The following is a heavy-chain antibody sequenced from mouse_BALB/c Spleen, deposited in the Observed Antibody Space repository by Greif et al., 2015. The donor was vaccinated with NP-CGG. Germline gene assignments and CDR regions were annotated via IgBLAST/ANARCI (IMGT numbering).Heavy chain of an antibody. CDR2: ISSGGGST. J-gene: IGHJ1*01. CDR1: GFASSSYD. V-gene: IGHV5-12-1*01. CDR3: ASSLYWYFDV. Sequence: EVQGVESGGGLVKPGGSLKLSCAASGFASSSYDMSWVRQTPEKRLEWVAYISSGGGSTYYPDTVKGRFTISRDNAKNTLYLQMSSLKSEDTAMYYCASSLYWYFDVWGAGTTVTVSS.